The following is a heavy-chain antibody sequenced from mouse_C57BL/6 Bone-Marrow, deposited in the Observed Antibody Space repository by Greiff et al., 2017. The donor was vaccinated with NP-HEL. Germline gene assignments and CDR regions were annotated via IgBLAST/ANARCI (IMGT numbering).Heavy chain of an antibody. J-gene: IGHJ2*01. Sequence: VQLQQPGAGLVKPGASVKLSCTASGYTFTSYWMHWVQQRPGQGLEWIGMIHPNSGSTNYNEKYKSKATLTVDQSSSTAYMQLRSLTSEHSAFYYCTRFEYWAYFDYWGQGTTLTVSS. D-gene: IGHD4-1*01. CDR2: IHPNSGST. V-gene: IGHV1-64*01. CDR1: GYTFTSYW. CDR3: TRFEYWAYFDY.